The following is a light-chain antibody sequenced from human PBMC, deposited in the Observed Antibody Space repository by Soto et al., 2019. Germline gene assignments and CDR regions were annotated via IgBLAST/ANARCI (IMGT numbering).Light chain of an antibody. V-gene: IGKV3D-15*01. J-gene: IGKJ4*01. CDR1: QSISDT. Sequence: EIVMTQSPATLSVSPGGRATLSCRAGQSISDTLAWYQQKPGQAPRLLIYGASTRATGIPTRFSGSGSGTEFTLTISSLQSEDFAAYYCQQYNNCPLTFGGGTKVDI. CDR2: GAS. CDR3: QQYNNCPLT.